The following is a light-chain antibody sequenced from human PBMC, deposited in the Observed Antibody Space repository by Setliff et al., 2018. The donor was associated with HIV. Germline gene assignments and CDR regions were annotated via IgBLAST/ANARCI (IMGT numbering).Light chain of an antibody. Sequence: QSALAQPASVSGSPGQSITISCTGTRMDVGGYDYVSWYQHHPVKAPKLIIYNVNKRPSGVSNLLSGSKSGNTASLTISGLQAEDEADYYCTSYTTSSSLYVFGTGTKVTVL. CDR3: TSYTTSSSLYV. CDR1: RMDVGGYDY. V-gene: IGLV2-14*03. J-gene: IGLJ1*01. CDR2: NVN.